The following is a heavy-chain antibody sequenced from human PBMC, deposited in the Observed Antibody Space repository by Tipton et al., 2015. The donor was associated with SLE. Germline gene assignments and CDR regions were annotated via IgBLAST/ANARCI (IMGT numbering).Heavy chain of an antibody. J-gene: IGHJ4*02. CDR3: AGGPAYYDFWSGPYYFDY. V-gene: IGHV4-38-2*02. CDR2: IYHSGST. CDR1: GYSISSGYY. D-gene: IGHD3-3*01. Sequence: TLSLTCTVSGYSISSGYYWGWIRQPPGKGLEWIGSIYHSGSTYYNPSLKSRVTISVDTSKNQFSLKLSSVTAADTAVYYCAGGPAYYDFWSGPYYFDYWGQGTLVTVSS.